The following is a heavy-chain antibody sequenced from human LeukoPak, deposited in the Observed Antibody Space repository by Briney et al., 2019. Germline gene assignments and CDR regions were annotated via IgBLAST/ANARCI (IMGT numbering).Heavy chain of an antibody. Sequence: PGGSLRLSCAASGFTFSSYSMNWVRQAPGKGLEWVSYISSSSSTIYYADSVKGRFTISRDNAKNSLYLQMNSLRDEDTAVYYCARDLKAVRWFGGTRDAFDIWGQGTMVAVSS. CDR1: GFTFSSYS. D-gene: IGHD3-10*01. CDR3: ARDLKAVRWFGGTRDAFDI. V-gene: IGHV3-48*02. CDR2: ISSSSSTI. J-gene: IGHJ3*02.